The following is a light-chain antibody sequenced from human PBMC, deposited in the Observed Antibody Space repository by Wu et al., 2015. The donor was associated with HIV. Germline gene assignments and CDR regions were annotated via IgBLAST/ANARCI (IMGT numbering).Light chain of an antibody. CDR1: QGISSY. J-gene: IGKJ4*01. V-gene: IGKV1-9*01. Sequence: DIQLTQSPSFLSVSVGDRVTITCRASQGISSYLAWYQQKPGKAPGLLIYAASTLQSGVPSRFRGSGSGTEFTLTISSLQPEDFATYYCQQLNGYPLTFGGGTKVEIK. CDR3: QQLNGYPLT. CDR2: AAS.